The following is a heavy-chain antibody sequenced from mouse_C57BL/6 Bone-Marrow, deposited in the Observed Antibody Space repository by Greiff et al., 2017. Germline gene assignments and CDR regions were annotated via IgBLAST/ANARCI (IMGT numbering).Heavy chain of an antibody. V-gene: IGHV1-4*01. CDR1: GYTFTSYT. Sequence: QVQLKQSGAELARPGASVKMSCKASGYTFTSYTMHWVKQRPGQGLEWIGYINPSSGYTKYNQKFKDKATLTADKSSSTAYMQLSSLTSEDSAVYYCARVRLRSWFAYWGQGTLVTVSA. CDR2: INPSSGYT. CDR3: ARVRLRSWFAY. D-gene: IGHD2-4*01. J-gene: IGHJ3*01.